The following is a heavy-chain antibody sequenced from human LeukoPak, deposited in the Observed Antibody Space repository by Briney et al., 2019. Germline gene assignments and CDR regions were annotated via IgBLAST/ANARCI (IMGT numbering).Heavy chain of an antibody. D-gene: IGHD2-21*01. CDR1: GGSISSYY. J-gene: IGHJ6*03. Sequence: PSETLSLTCTVSGGSISSYYWSWIRQPPGKGLEWIGYIYYSGSTNYNPSLKSRVTISVDTSKNQFSLKLSSVTAADTAVYYCARHDVGLRLPLFPYYYYYMDVWGKGTTVTVSS. CDR2: IYYSGST. CDR3: ARHDVGLRLPLFPYYYYYMDV. V-gene: IGHV4-59*08.